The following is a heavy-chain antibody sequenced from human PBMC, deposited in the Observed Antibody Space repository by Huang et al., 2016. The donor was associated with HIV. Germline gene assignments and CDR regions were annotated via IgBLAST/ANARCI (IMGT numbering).Heavy chain of an antibody. CDR1: GYNFKTPA. D-gene: IGHD6-19*01. CDR3: ARRVGSGWYGEIDY. Sequence: QVQLLQSGAEVKKPGASVKISCKTSGYNFKTPAVSWVRQTPGQGLEGMGWVSGYNSYTTYSQRRQGRVTMTTDTSTNTVYMELRSLRSDDTAVYYCARRVGSGWYGEIDYWGQGTLVTVSS. J-gene: IGHJ4*02. V-gene: IGHV1-18*04. CDR2: VSGYNSYT.